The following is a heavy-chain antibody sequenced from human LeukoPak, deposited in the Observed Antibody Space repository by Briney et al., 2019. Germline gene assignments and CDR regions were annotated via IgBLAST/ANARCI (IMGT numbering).Heavy chain of an antibody. Sequence: GASVKVSCKASGGTFSSYAISWVRQAPGQGLEWMGGIIPIFGTANYAQKFQGRVTITTDESTRTAYMELSSLRSEETAVYYCARGKYSSSSDYWGQGTLVTVSS. CDR2: IIPIFGTA. D-gene: IGHD6-6*01. CDR3: ARGKYSSSSDY. V-gene: IGHV1-69*05. CDR1: GGTFSSYA. J-gene: IGHJ4*02.